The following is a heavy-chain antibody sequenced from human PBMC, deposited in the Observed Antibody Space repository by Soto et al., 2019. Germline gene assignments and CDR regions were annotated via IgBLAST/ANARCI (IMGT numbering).Heavy chain of an antibody. CDR2: ISSNGGST. Sequence: GGSVRLSCSASGFTFSSYAMHWVRQAPGKGLEYVSAISSNGGSTYYADSVKGRFTISRDNSKNTLYLQMSSLRAEDTAVYYCVTNGGPPIDIAALDYWGQGTLVTVSS. CDR3: VTNGGPPIDIAALDY. V-gene: IGHV3-64D*06. CDR1: GFTFSSYA. J-gene: IGHJ4*02. D-gene: IGHD6-13*01.